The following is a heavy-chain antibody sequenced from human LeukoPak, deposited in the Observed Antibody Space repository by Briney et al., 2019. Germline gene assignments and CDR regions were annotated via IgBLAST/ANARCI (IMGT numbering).Heavy chain of an antibody. CDR3: ARLRGSSLVNHYFDY. CDR2: IFPGDSAT. D-gene: IGHD3-10*01. CDR1: GYRFTSYW. J-gene: IGHJ4*02. V-gene: IGHV5-51*01. Sequence: ESLKIPCKGSGYRFTSYWIGWVRQMPGKGLEWMGIIFPGDSATTYSPSFQGQVTISADKSISTAYLQWSSLKAADTPMYYCARLRGSSLVNHYFDYWGQGTLVTVSS.